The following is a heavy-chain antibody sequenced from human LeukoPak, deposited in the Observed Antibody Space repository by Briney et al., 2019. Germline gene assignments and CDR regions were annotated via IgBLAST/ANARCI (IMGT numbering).Heavy chain of an antibody. J-gene: IGHJ4*01. CDR1: GFTFRSYW. CDR3: AKGIYSSGWSYFDY. D-gene: IGHD6-19*01. V-gene: IGHV3-23*01. Sequence: GGSLRLSCAGSGFTFRSYWMHWVRQAPGKGLEWVSTLSGSGITTYYADSVKGRFTISRDNSKNTLYLQMNSLRAEDTAVYYCAKGIYSSGWSYFDYWGHGTLVTVSS. CDR2: LSGSGITT.